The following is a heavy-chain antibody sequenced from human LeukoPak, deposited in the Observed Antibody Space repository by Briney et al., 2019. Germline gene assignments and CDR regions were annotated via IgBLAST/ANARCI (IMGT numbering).Heavy chain of an antibody. Sequence: GESLKISCKGSGYSFTSYWIGWVRQMPGKGLEWMGIIYPGDSATRYSPSFQGQVTISADKSIGTAYLQWSSLKASDTAMYYCARSPTWSAVAAIDYWGQGTLVTVSS. V-gene: IGHV5-51*01. CDR2: IYPGDSAT. CDR3: ARSPTWSAVAAIDY. J-gene: IGHJ4*02. CDR1: GYSFTSYW. D-gene: IGHD2-15*01.